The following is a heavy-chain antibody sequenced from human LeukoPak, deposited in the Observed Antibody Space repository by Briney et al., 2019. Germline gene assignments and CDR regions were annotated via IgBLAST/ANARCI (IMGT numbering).Heavy chain of an antibody. CDR1: GYTFTNYG. CDR2: ISGYNGNT. CDR3: ASGRRLRFLEWSYNYYYYYYMDV. J-gene: IGHJ6*03. Sequence: ASVKVSCKASGYTFTNYGISWVRQAPGQGLEWMGWISGYNGNTNYAEKLQGRVTMTTDTSTSTAYMELSSLRSEDTAVYYCASGRRLRFLEWSYNYYYYYYMDVWGKGTTVTVSS. D-gene: IGHD3-3*01. V-gene: IGHV1-18*01.